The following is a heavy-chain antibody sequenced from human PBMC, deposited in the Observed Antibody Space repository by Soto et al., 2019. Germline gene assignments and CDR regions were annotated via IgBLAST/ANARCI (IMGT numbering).Heavy chain of an antibody. CDR2: IYYSGST. V-gene: IGHV4-31*03. J-gene: IGHJ3*02. Sequence: SETLSLTSTVSGGSISSGGYYWSWIRQHPGKGLEWIGYIYYSGSTYYNPSLKSRVTISVDTSKNQFSLKLSSVTAADTAVYYCARGLDKITMIATQSAFDIWGQGTMVTVSS. D-gene: IGHD3-22*01. CDR3: ARGLDKITMIATQSAFDI. CDR1: GGSISSGGYY.